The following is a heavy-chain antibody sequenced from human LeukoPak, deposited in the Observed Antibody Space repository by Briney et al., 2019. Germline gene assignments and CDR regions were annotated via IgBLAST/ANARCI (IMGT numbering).Heavy chain of an antibody. CDR1: GGSISIYY. CDR2: INHSAST. CDR3: ARGQYSSSWSKLGMDV. V-gene: IGHV4-34*01. J-gene: IGHJ6*02. Sequence: PSETLSLTCTLSGGSISIYYWSWIRQPAGKGLEWIGEINHSASTNYIPSLKSRVIISVDTSTNQFSLKLSSVTAADTAVYYCARGQYSSSWSKLGMDVWGQGTTVTVSS. D-gene: IGHD6-13*01.